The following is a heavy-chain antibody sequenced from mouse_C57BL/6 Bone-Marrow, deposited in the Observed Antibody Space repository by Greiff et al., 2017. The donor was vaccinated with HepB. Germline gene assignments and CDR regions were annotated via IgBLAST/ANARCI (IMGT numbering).Heavy chain of an antibody. J-gene: IGHJ2*01. Sequence: EVKVVESGGGLVQPGGSLSLSCAASGFTFTDYYMSWVRQPPGKALEWLGFIRNKANGYTTEYSASVKGRFTISRDNSQSILYLQMNALRAEDSATYYCARSTMINFDYWGQGTTLTVSS. CDR2: IRNKANGYTT. CDR3: ARSTMINFDY. D-gene: IGHD2-4*01. V-gene: IGHV7-3*01. CDR1: GFTFTDYY.